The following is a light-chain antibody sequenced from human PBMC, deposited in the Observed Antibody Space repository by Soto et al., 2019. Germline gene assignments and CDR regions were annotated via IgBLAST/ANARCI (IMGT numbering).Light chain of an antibody. V-gene: IGKV3D-20*01. CDR1: QRVGRNF. J-gene: IGKJ4*01. CDR3: QRYARAPVT. CDR2: EAS. Sequence: PGARATLSCGASQRVGRNFVAWYQQKSGLAPRLVIYEASRRATGIPDRFTGRGSGTDFTLTISRLEPEDFAVYYCQRYARAPVTFGGGTKVEIK.